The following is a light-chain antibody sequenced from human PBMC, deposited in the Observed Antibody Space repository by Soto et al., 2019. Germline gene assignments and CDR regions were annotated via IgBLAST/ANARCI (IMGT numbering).Light chain of an antibody. V-gene: IGLV1-51*02. CDR2: ENN. CDR3: GTWDSSLSAGV. J-gene: IGLJ3*02. Sequence: QSVLTQPPSVSAAPGQTVTISCSGSSSNIGNNYVSWYQQLPGTAPKLLIYENNKRPSGIPDRFSGSKSGTSATLGITALQTGDEADYYCGTWDSSLSAGVFGGGTKLTVL. CDR1: SSNIGNNY.